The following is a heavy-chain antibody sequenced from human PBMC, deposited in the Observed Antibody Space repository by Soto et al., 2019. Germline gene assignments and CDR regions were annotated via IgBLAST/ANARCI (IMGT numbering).Heavy chain of an antibody. CDR1: GGSFSGYY. CDR2: INHSGST. D-gene: IGHD3-3*01. CDR3: ASYGGSSGYYTLDY. J-gene: IGHJ4*02. V-gene: IGHV4-34*01. Sequence: SETLSLTCAVYGGSFSGYYWSWIRQPPGKGLEWIGEINHSGSTNYNSSLKSRVTISVDTSKNQFSLKLSSVTAADTAVYYCASYGGSSGYYTLDYWGQGTLLTVSS.